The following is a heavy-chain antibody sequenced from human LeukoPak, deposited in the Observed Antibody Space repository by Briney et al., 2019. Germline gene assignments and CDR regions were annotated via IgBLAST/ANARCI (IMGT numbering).Heavy chain of an antibody. CDR3: AREGGSGSYYNWFDP. CDR1: GGSISNYH. V-gene: IGHV4-4*07. Sequence: SETLSLTCTISGGSISNYHWSWLRQPVGKGLEWIGRIYFSGSTNYNPSLKSRITMSVDTSKNQFSLKLSSVTAADTAVYYCAREGGSGSYYNWFDPWGQGTLVTVSS. J-gene: IGHJ5*02. D-gene: IGHD3-10*01. CDR2: IYFSGST.